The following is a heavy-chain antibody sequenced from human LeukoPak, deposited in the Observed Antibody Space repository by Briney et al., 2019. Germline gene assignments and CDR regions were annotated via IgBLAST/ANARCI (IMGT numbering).Heavy chain of an antibody. V-gene: IGHV3-23*01. CDR3: AKSVYHSGNY. CDR1: GFTISTYG. D-gene: IGHD3-10*01. J-gene: IGHJ4*02. CDR2: ISGGTT. Sequence: PGGSLRLSCAASGFTISTYGMSWVRQAPGKGLEWVSSISGGTTYYADSVKGQFTISRDNSKNTVSLQMNSLRAGDTAVYYCAKSVYHSGNYWGQGTLVTVSS.